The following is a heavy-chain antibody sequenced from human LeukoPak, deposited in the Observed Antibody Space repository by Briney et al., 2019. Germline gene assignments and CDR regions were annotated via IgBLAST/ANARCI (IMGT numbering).Heavy chain of an antibody. CDR1: GFTFSSYE. J-gene: IGHJ4*02. Sequence: GGSLRLSCAASGFTFSSYEMNWVRQAPGKGLEWVSYISSSGSTIYYADSVKGRFTISRDNAKNSLYLQMNSLRAEDTAVYYCARSQWDQLRRYFDYWGQGALVTVSS. V-gene: IGHV3-48*03. CDR3: ARSQWDQLRRYFDY. CDR2: ISSSGSTI. D-gene: IGHD1-26*01.